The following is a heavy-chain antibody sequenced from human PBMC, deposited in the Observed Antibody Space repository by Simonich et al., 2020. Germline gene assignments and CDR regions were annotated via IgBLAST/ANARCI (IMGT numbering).Heavy chain of an antibody. V-gene: IGHV3-48*03. CDR2: ISSSGSTI. D-gene: IGHD5-12*01. J-gene: IGHJ3*02. Sequence: PGVSLRLSCAASGFTFSSYEMKWVRQVPGKGLEWVSYISSSGSTIYYADSVKGRFTIARENAKNSLYLQRNSLRAEDTAGYYCAREKWLRFAFDIWGQGTMVTVAS. CDR1: GFTFSSYE. CDR3: AREKWLRFAFDI.